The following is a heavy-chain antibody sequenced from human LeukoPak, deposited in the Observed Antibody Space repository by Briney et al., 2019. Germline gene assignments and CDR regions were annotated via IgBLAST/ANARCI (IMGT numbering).Heavy chain of an antibody. J-gene: IGHJ4*02. CDR3: AGVLGSISH. CDR2: MNPNSGNT. Sequence: ASVKVSCKASGYTFSTCDINWVRQATGQGLEWIGWMNPNSGNTGLAHKFQGRVTMTRDTSINTAYMELSSLRSEDTAVYYCAGVLGSISHWGQGTLVTVSS. D-gene: IGHD1-1*01. V-gene: IGHV1-8*01. CDR1: GYTFSTCD.